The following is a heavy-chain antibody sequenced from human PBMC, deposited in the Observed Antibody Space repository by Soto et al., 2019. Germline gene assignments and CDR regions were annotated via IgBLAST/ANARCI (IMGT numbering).Heavy chain of an antibody. J-gene: IGHJ4*02. V-gene: IGHV3-21*01. CDR1: GFTFSSYS. CDR2: ISSSSSYI. D-gene: IGHD3-9*01. CDR3: AIGGYDILTGQKPDY. Sequence: GGSLRLSCAASGFTFSSYSMNWVRQAPGKGLEWVSSISSSSSYIYYADSVKGRLTISRDNAKNSLYLQMNSLRAEDTAVYYCAIGGYDILTGQKPDYWGQGTLVTVS.